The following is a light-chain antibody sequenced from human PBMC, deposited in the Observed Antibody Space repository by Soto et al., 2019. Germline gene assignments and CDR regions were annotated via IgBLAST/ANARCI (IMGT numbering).Light chain of an antibody. CDR1: QNLSRN. Sequence: EMVMTQSPATLSVSPGERATLSCRARQNLSRNLAWYQQQPGKAPRLLIFYASTRATGIPARFSGSGSGTDFSLTISSLQSEDFAVYFCQQYDKWPHTFGQGTKLEIK. CDR3: QQYDKWPHT. V-gene: IGKV3-15*01. J-gene: IGKJ2*01. CDR2: YAS.